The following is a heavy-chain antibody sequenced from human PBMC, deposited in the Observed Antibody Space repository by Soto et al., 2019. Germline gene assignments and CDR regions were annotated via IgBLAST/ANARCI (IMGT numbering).Heavy chain of an antibody. V-gene: IGHV4-59*08. Sequence: QVQLQESGPGLVKPSETLSLTGTVSGGSISSYYWSWIRQPPGKGLEWLGYSYYSGSTNYNPSLKSRVTISVDTYKNQFSLKLSSVTAEDTAVYYCARRWGRTFDYWGQGTLVTVSS. CDR1: GGSISSYY. CDR2: SYYSGST. CDR3: ARRWGRTFDY. J-gene: IGHJ4*02. D-gene: IGHD1-26*01.